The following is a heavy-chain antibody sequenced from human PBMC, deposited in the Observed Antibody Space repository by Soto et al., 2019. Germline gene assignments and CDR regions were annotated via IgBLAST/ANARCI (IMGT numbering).Heavy chain of an antibody. CDR3: AKSVEWLFHYYYGMDV. CDR2: ISGSGGST. J-gene: IGHJ6*02. V-gene: IGHV3-23*01. CDR1: GFTFSSYA. D-gene: IGHD3-3*01. Sequence: ESGGGLVQPGGSLRLSCAASGFTFSSYAMSWVRQAPGKGLEWVSGISGSGGSTYYADSVKGRFTISRDNSKNTLYLQTNSLRAEDTAVYYCAKSVEWLFHYYYGMDVWGQGTTVTVSS.